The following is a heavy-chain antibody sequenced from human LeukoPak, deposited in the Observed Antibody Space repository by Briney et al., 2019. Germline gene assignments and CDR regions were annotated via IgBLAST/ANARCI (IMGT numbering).Heavy chain of an antibody. CDR3: AKLNDFWSGYSDY. Sequence: PGGSLRLSCAASGFTFSSYAMSWVRQAPGKGLEWVSAISGSGGSTYYADSVKGRFTISRGNSKNTLYLQMNSLRAEDTAVYYCAKLNDFWSGYSDYWGQGTLVTVSS. D-gene: IGHD3-3*01. V-gene: IGHV3-23*01. CDR2: ISGSGGST. J-gene: IGHJ4*02. CDR1: GFTFSSYA.